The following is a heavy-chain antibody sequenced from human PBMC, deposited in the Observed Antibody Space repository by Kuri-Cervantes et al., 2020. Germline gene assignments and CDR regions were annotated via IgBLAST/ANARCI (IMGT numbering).Heavy chain of an antibody. CDR1: GYTFTSYG. D-gene: IGHD2-2*01. V-gene: IGHV1-8*02. CDR3: ARGGGVVPAAMGPLLRASWFDP. CDR2: MKPNSGNT. Sequence: ASVKVSCKASGYTFTSYGISWVRQAPGQGLEWMGWMKPNSGNTGYAQKFQGRVTMTRNTSISTAYMELSSLRSEDTAVYYCARGGGVVPAAMGPLLRASWFDPWGQGTLVTVSS. J-gene: IGHJ5*02.